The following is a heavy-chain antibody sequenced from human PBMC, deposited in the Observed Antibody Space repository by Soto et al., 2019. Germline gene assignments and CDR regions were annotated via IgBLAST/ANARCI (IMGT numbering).Heavy chain of an antibody. CDR1: GYNFTKFW. V-gene: IGHV5-51*01. CDR3: FMVFGAERRGLDY. J-gene: IGHJ4*02. CDR2: IWPSDSET. D-gene: IGHD3-10*01. Sequence: GESLKISCGGSGYNFTKFWIGWVRQKPDKGLEWMGIIWPSDSETRYSPSFQGRVTISVDKSRSSAYLHWASLKAPDTAIYYCFMVFGAERRGLDYWGTGTLVTVS.